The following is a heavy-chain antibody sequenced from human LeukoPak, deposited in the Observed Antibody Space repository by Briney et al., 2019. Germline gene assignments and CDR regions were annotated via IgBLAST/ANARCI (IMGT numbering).Heavy chain of an antibody. Sequence: PGGSLRLSCAASGFTFTRFAMYWVRQAPGKGLDFVSAISSTGDRTYYERSVKDRFSISRDNAKNTVELQMGSLRPEDMGVYYCARMDDYTNYYFDYWGQGTMVTVSS. J-gene: IGHJ4*02. CDR3: ARMDDYTNYYFDY. CDR2: ISSTGDRT. CDR1: GFTFTRFA. D-gene: IGHD4-11*01. V-gene: IGHV3-64*01.